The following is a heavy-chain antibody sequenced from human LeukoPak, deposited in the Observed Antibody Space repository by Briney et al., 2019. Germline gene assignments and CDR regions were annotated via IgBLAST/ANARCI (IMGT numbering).Heavy chain of an antibody. V-gene: IGHV3-48*03. CDR3: AELGITMIGGV. J-gene: IGHJ6*04. Sequence: GGSLRLSCAASGFTFSSYAMHWVRQAPGKGLEWVSYISCSGSTIYYADSVNGRFIIFRDNANNSLYLQMNSLRAEATAVYYCAELGITMIGGVWGKGTTVTISS. CDR2: ISCSGSTI. D-gene: IGHD3-10*02. CDR1: GFTFSSYA.